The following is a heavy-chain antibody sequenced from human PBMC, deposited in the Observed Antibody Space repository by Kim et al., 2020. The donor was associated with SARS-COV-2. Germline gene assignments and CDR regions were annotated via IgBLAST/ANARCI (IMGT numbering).Heavy chain of an antibody. CDR3: AGTVRGANFDY. J-gene: IGHJ4*02. V-gene: IGHV4-4*09. D-gene: IGHD3-10*01. Sequence: NTNPSPRSRVTISVDTTKNQFSLKLSSVTAADTAVYYCAGTVRGANFDYWGRGALVTVSS.